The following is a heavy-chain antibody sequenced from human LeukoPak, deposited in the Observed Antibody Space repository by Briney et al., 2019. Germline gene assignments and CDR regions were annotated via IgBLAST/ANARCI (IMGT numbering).Heavy chain of an antibody. CDR1: GYIFTTYY. V-gene: IGHV1-2*02. Sequence: ASVKVSCKASGYIFTTYYMHWVRQAPGQGLEWMGWINPYSGGTNYAQKFEGRVTMTRDTSISTVYMELSRLISDDTAVYYCARDGQYSSSSDWFDPWGQGTLVTVSS. CDR2: INPYSGGT. CDR3: ARDGQYSSSSDWFDP. J-gene: IGHJ5*02. D-gene: IGHD6-13*01.